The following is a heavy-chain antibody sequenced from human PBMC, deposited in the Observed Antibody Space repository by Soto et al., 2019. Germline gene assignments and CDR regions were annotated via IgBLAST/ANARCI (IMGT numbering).Heavy chain of an antibody. D-gene: IGHD2-15*01. Sequence: PGGSLRLSCAASGFTFSSYSMNWVRQAPGKGLEWVSSISSSSSYIYYADSVKGRFTISRDNAKNSLYLQMNSLRAEDTAVYYCARVMVVAATYDAFDTWGQGTMVTVSS. CDR3: ARVMVVAATYDAFDT. CDR1: GFTFSSYS. J-gene: IGHJ3*02. V-gene: IGHV3-21*01. CDR2: ISSSSSYI.